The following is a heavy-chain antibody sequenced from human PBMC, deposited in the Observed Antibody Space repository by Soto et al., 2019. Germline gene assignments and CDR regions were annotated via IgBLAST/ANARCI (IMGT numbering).Heavy chain of an antibody. CDR1: GGTFSSYA. D-gene: IGHD6-6*01. V-gene: IGHV1-69*06. J-gene: IGHJ6*02. Sequence: QVQLVPSGAEVKKPGSSVKVSCKASGGTFSSYAISWVRQAPGQGLEWMGGIIPIFGTANYAQKFQGRVTITADKSTSTADMELSSLRSDDTAVYYCARGGDSSSSWGYYYGMDVWGQGTTVTVSS. CDR2: IIPIFGTA. CDR3: ARGGDSSSSWGYYYGMDV.